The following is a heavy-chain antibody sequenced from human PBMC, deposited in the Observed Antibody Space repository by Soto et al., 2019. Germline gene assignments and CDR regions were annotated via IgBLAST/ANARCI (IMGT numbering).Heavy chain of an antibody. Sequence: QITLKESGPTLVKPTQTLTLTCTFSGFSLTTTGVSVGWIRQPPGTAMEWLALFYWDDDQRYSPSLKSSLTITRDTSKNHVVLTMTNMDPVDTATYYCAHRQKWLQHTFFDYWGQGTLVTVSS. V-gene: IGHV2-5*02. J-gene: IGHJ4*02. D-gene: IGHD5-12*01. CDR2: FYWDDDQ. CDR1: GFSLTTTGVS. CDR3: AHRQKWLQHTFFDY.